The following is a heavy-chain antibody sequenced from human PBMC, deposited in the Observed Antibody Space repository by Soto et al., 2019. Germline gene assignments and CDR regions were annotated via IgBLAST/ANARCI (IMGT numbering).Heavy chain of an antibody. V-gene: IGHV1-69*08. D-gene: IGHD1-26*01. Sequence: QVQLVQSGAEVKKPGSSVKVSCKASGGTFGGYTLSWVRQAPGQGLEWMGWIIPILETANYARRFQGRLTITADTSTGTAYMALSGLQSDDPGVYYCARGGTLAGELEVWGEGTPVTVSS. J-gene: IGHJ6*04. CDR1: GGTFGGYT. CDR3: ARGGTLAGELEV. CDR2: IIPILETA.